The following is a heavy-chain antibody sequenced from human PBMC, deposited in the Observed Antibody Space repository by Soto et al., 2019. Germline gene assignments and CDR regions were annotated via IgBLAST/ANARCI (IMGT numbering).Heavy chain of an antibody. V-gene: IGHV4-31*03. CDR2: IYYSGST. J-gene: IGHJ1*01. Sequence: SETLSLTCTVSGGSISSGGYYWSWIRQHPGKGLEWIGYIYYSGSTYYNPSLKSRVTISVDTSKNQFSLKLSSVTAADTAVYYCARVVSYDSSASGLGYFQHWGQGTLVPVSS. CDR1: GGSISSGGYY. D-gene: IGHD3-22*01. CDR3: ARVVSYDSSASGLGYFQH.